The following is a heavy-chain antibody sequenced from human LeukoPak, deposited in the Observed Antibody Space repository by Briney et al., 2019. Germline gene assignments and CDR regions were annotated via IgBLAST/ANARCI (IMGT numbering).Heavy chain of an antibody. J-gene: IGHJ6*03. CDR3: AKDHDSGDYLAFYMDV. Sequence: PGGSLRLSCASSGFNFADCAMHWVRQSPGKGLEWISLISRDGSSTYYGDAVKGRFTTSRDNSKNYLFLQMDSLRVDDTAFYFCAKDHDSGDYLAFYMDVWGKGTTVTVSS. CDR1: GFNFADCA. V-gene: IGHV3-43D*04. CDR2: ISRDGSST. D-gene: IGHD4-17*01.